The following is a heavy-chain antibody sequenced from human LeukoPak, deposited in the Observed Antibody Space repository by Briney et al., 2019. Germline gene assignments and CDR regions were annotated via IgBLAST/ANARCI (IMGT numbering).Heavy chain of an antibody. D-gene: IGHD2-15*01. J-gene: IGHJ4*02. CDR2: INHSGST. CDR1: GGSFSGYY. CDR3: ARGRKVASDY. V-gene: IGHV4-34*01. Sequence: SETLSLTCAVYGGSFSGYYWSWICQPPGKGLEWIGEINHSGSTNYNPSLKSRVTISVDTSKNQFSLKLSSVTAADTAVYYCARGRKVASDYWGQGTLVTVSS.